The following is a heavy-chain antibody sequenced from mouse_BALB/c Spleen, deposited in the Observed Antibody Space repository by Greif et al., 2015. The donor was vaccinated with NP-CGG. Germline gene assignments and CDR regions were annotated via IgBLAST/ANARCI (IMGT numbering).Heavy chain of an antibody. D-gene: IGHD1-1*01. V-gene: IGHV7-3*02. Sequence: EVKLEESGGGLVQPGGSLRLSCATSGFTFTDYYMSRVRQPPGKALEWLGFIRNKANGYTTEYSASVKGRFTISRDNSQSILYLQMNTLRAEDSATYYCARDYYGSSYWYFDVWGAGTTVTVSS. CDR2: IRNKANGYTT. CDR1: GFTFTDYY. CDR3: ARDYYGSSYWYFDV. J-gene: IGHJ1*01.